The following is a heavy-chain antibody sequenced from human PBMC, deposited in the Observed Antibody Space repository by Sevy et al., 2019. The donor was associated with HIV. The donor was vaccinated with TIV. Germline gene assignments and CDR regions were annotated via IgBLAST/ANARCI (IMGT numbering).Heavy chain of an antibody. D-gene: IGHD3-3*01. CDR2: IYYSGST. CDR1: GGSISSYY. V-gene: IGHV4-59*01. Sequence: SESLSLTCTVSGGSISSYYWSWIRQPPGKGLEWIGYIYYSGSTNYNSSLKSRVTISVDTSKNQFSLKLSSVTAADTAVYYCARDRRKTIFRVARGWFDPWGHGTLVTVSS. CDR3: ARDRRKTIFRVARGWFDP. J-gene: IGHJ5*02.